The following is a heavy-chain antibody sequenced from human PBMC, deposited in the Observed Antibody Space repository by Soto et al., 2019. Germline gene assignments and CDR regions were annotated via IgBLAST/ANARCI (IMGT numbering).Heavy chain of an antibody. CDR1: GFTFSDHY. D-gene: IGHD2-2*02. CDR3: ARDTYTALDY. J-gene: IGHJ4*02. CDR2: IRNRGQSHIA. Sequence: EVQLVESGGGLAQPGGSLRLSCVASGFTFSDHYMDWVRQAPGKGLEWVGRIRNRGQSHIADYAASVKDRFIMSRDDSQNSLYLQMNSLKSEDTAVYYCARDTYTALDYWGQGTLVTVSS. V-gene: IGHV3-72*01.